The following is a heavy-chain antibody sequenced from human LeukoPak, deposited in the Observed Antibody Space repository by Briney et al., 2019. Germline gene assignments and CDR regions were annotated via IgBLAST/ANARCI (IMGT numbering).Heavy chain of an antibody. CDR3: ARGRGTTVTTYYFEN. CDR2: IYSSGTT. J-gene: IGHJ4*02. D-gene: IGHD4-17*01. CDR1: GGSVSNDNYY. V-gene: IGHV4-61*02. Sequence: PSETLSLTCTVSGGSVSNDNYYWSWIRQPAGRGLEWIVRIYSSGTTNYNPSLKSRVIISVNTSKNQFSLTVASVTAADTAVYYCARGRGTTVTTYYFENWGQRTRVIVSS.